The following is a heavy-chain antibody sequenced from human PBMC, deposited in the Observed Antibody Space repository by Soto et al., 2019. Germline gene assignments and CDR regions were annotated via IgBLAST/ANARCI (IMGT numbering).Heavy chain of an antibody. CDR1: GFTFSDYY. D-gene: IGHD1-26*01. CDR3: ASDLRGAHLYYYYGMDV. Sequence: PGGSLRLSCAASGFTFSDYYMSWIRQAPGKGLEWVSYISSSGSTIYYADSVKGRFTISRDNAKNSLYLQMNSLRAEDTAVYYCASDLRGAHLYYYYGMDVWGQGTTVTVSS. J-gene: IGHJ6*02. CDR2: ISSSGSTI. V-gene: IGHV3-11*01.